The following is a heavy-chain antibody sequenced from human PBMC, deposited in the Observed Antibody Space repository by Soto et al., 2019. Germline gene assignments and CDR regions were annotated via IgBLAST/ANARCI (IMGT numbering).Heavy chain of an antibody. CDR2: INSDGSST. CDR1: GVTFSSYW. J-gene: IGHJ4*01. Sequence: GGSLRLSCTASGVTFSSYWMHWVRQAPGKGRVWVSRINSDGSSTSYADSVKGRFTISRDNAKNTLYLQMNSLRAEDTVVHYCSGMVITFDYWSQGPLVTVSS. CDR3: SGMVITFDY. V-gene: IGHV3-74*01. D-gene: IGHD3-3*01.